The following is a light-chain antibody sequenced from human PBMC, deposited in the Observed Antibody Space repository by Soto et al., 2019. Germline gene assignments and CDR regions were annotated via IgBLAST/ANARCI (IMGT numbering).Light chain of an antibody. V-gene: IGKV1-16*02. CDR2: DAA. CDR3: QQYSSRPLT. J-gene: IGKJ4*01. Sequence: DLQMTQSPSPLSASVGDRVTITCRASQGIGSSLAWFQQRPGKAPRSLIYDAASLQREAPSKFRGSGYGTEFTLTITSLQPEDLGTYYCQQYSSRPLTFGGGTPLEVK. CDR1: QGIGSS.